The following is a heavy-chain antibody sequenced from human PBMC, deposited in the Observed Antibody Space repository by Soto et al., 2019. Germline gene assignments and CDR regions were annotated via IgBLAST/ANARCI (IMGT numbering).Heavy chain of an antibody. J-gene: IGHJ4*02. V-gene: IGHV3-7*01. D-gene: IGHD5-12*01. CDR1: GFIFSRYW. CDR2: IKLDGREK. CDR3: ARELEGYGRLDY. Sequence: GGSLILSCSASGFIFSRYWMAWVRQAPGKGLEWVATIKLDGREKTYLDSVKGRFTVSRDDAKNSLFLQMNSLRGEDSAVSLCARELEGYGRLDYWSQGT.